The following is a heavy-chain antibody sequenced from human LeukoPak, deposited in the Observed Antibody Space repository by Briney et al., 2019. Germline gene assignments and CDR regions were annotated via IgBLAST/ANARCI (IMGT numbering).Heavy chain of an antibody. Sequence: GGSLRLSCAASGFTVSSNYMSWVRQAPGKGLEWVSVIYSGGSTYYADSVKGRFTISRDNSKNTLYLQMNSLRAEDTAVYYCATGSKYYDILTGYSLYYDYYGMDVWGQGTTVTVSS. J-gene: IGHJ6*02. CDR2: IYSGGST. CDR1: GFTVSSNY. V-gene: IGHV3-53*01. D-gene: IGHD3-9*01. CDR3: ATGSKYYDILTGYSLYYDYYGMDV.